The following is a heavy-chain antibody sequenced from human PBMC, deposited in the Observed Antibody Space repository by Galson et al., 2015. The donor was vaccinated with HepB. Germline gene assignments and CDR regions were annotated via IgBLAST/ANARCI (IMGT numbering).Heavy chain of an antibody. J-gene: IGHJ5*02. CDR3: TRAPSLRNNWFDP. D-gene: IGHD2-2*01. Sequence: SVKVSCKASGYSFTNYAIHWVRQAPGQSLEWLGWINAGNGNAQYSQKYQGRVTITRDTSATTAYMELSSLRFEDTAVYFCTRAPSLRNNWFDPWGQGTLVTVSS. CDR1: GYSFTNYA. CDR2: INAGNGNA. V-gene: IGHV1-3*01.